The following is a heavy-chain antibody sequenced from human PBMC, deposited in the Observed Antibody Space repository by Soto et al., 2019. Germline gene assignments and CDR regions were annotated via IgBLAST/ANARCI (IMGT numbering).Heavy chain of an antibody. Sequence: PGGSLRLSCAASGFTFSSYGMHWVRQAPGKGLEWVAVISYDGSNKYYADSVKGRFTISGDNSKNTLYLQMNSLRAEDTAVYYCAKNSGAAAGKVGLNGAFDIWGQGTMVTVSS. CDR1: GFTFSSYG. CDR2: ISYDGSNK. D-gene: IGHD6-13*01. V-gene: IGHV3-30*18. CDR3: AKNSGAAAGKVGLNGAFDI. J-gene: IGHJ3*02.